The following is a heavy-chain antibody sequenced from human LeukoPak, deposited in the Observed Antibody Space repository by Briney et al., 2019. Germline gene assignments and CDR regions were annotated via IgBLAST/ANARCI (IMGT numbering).Heavy chain of an antibody. J-gene: IGHJ4*02. D-gene: IGHD1-26*01. CDR2: ISWDGDNT. Sequence: PGGSLRLSCAASGFTFDDYAMHWVRQAPGKGLEWVSLISWDGDNTYYADSVKGRFTISRDNSKNSLYLQMNSLRAEDTALYYCAKDIIGGRWWGYFDYWGQGTLVTVSS. V-gene: IGHV3-43D*03. CDR1: GFTFDDYA. CDR3: AKDIIGGRWWGYFDY.